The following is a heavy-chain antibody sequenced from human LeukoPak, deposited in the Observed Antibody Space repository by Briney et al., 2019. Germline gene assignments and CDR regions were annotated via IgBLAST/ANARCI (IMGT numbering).Heavy chain of an antibody. CDR2: ISRDGSDE. CDR3: AKGYPLHSYLSSFGHC. V-gene: IGHV3-30*18. Sequence: PGGSLRLSCEASGFTFTDYAMHCVRQAPGKGLEWVALISRDGSDENCADSVRGRFTISRDNSKNTLYLHMNSLRAEDTAVYYCAKGYPLHSYLSSFGHCWGQGTLVTVSS. CDR1: GFTFTDYA. J-gene: IGHJ4*02. D-gene: IGHD5-18*01.